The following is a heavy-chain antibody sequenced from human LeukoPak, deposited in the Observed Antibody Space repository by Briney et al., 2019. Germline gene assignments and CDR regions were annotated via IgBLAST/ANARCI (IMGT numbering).Heavy chain of an antibody. V-gene: IGHV1-18*01. CDR3: ARGDRNGKDYYYYYLDV. CDR2: ISAYNGNT. J-gene: IGHJ6*03. Sequence: ASVKVSCKASGYTFTSYGISWVRQAPGQGLEWMGWISAYNGNTNYAQKLQGRVTMTTDTSTSTAYMELRSLRSDDTAVYYCARGDRNGKDYYYYYLDVWGKGTTVTVSS. CDR1: GYTFTSYG. D-gene: IGHD4-17*01.